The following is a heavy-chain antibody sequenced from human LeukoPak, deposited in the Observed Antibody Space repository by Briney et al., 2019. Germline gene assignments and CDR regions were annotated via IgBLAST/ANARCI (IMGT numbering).Heavy chain of an antibody. CDR3: ARVRYLEGCGWPMDL. D-gene: IGHD6-19*01. J-gene: IGHJ6*02. CDR1: GFTFDDYA. Sequence: GRSLRLSCAGSGFTFDDYAMQWVRQAPGKDLEWVSGISWNSGSIGYADSVKGRFTISRDNAKNSLYLQMNSLRAEDTAVYYCARVRYLEGCGWPMDLWGQGITVTVSS. V-gene: IGHV3-9*01. CDR2: ISWNSGSI.